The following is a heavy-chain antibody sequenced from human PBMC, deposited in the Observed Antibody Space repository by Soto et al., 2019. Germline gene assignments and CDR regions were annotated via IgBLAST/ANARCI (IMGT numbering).Heavy chain of an antibody. CDR2: INHSGST. V-gene: IGHV4-34*01. CDR3: DLFGELDY. CDR1: GGSFSGYY. Sequence: PSETLSLTCAVYGGSFSGYYWSWIRQPPGKGLEWIGEINHSGSTNYNPSLKSRVTISVDTSKNQFSLKLSSVTAADTAVYYCDLFGELDYWGQGTLVTVPQ. J-gene: IGHJ4*02. D-gene: IGHD3-10*01.